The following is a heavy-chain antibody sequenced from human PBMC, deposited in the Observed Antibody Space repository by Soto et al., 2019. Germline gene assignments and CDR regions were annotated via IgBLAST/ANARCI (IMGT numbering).Heavy chain of an antibody. CDR1: GGTFTDYT. J-gene: IGHJ4*02. Sequence: HVQLEQSGAEAKMQGSSVKVSCKASGGTFTDYTFSWVRQAPGPGLEWRGRVIAMLGRTNYAQSFQGRITITADKSTSTVYMELSSLRPADTAVYCCANGDSGGYTYGVSSEYWGQATMVSFSS. V-gene: IGHV1-69*02. CDR3: ANGDSGGYTYGVSSEY. D-gene: IGHD5-18*01. CDR2: VIAMLGRT.